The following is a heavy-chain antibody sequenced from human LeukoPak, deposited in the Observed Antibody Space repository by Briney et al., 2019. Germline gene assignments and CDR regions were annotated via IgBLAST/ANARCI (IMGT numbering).Heavy chain of an antibody. CDR2: IKHDGSEG. D-gene: IGHD5-12*01. V-gene: IGHV3-7*02. CDR1: GFTFSNYW. Sequence: GESLRLSCAASGFTFSNYWMTWVRQAPGKGLEWVANIKHDGSEGDYVDSVKGRFTISRDNAKNSLYLQMNSLRAEDSAVYYCASASIRAIYWGQGTLVTVSS. J-gene: IGHJ4*02. CDR3: ASASIRAIY.